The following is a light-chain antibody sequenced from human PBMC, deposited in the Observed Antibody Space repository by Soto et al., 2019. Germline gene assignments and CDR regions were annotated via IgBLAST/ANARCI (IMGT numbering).Light chain of an antibody. CDR2: AAS. CDR1: QTISDY. CDR3: QQSYSTLT. J-gene: IGKJ3*01. V-gene: IGKV1-39*01. Sequence: DIQMTQSPSSLSASVGDRVTITCPTSQTISDYLNWYQHKPGKAPKLLISAASSLQSGVPSRFSGSGSGTDFTLTISSLQPEDFATYYCQQSYSTLTFGPGTKVDIK.